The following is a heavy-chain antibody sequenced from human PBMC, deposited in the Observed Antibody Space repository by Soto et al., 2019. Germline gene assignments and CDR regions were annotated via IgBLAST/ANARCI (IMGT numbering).Heavy chain of an antibody. D-gene: IGHD3-10*01. CDR2: IYPGDSDT. CDR1: GYSFTSYW. V-gene: IGHV5-51*01. Sequence: GESLKISCKGSGYSFTSYWIGWVRQMPGKGLECMGIIYPGDSDTRYSPSFQGQVTISADKSISTAYLQWSSLKASDTAMYYCARQFITMVRGVIITYAFDIWGQGTMVTVSS. J-gene: IGHJ3*02. CDR3: ARQFITMVRGVIITYAFDI.